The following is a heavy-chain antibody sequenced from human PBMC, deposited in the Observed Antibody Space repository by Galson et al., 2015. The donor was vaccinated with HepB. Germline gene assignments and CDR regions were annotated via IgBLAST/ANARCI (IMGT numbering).Heavy chain of an antibody. CDR1: GFTFSSYA. Sequence: SLRLSCAASGFTFSSYAMSWVRQAPGKGLEWVSAISGSGGSTYYADSVKGRFTISRDNSKNTLYLQMNSLRAEDTAVYYCARAGTWISALGAFDIWGQGTMVTVSS. CDR3: ARAGTWISALGAFDI. CDR2: ISGSGGST. V-gene: IGHV3-23*01. D-gene: IGHD5-12*01. J-gene: IGHJ3*02.